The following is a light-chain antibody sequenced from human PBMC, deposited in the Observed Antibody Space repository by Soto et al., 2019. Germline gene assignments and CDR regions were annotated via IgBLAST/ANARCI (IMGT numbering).Light chain of an antibody. CDR3: QQYDNWPPYP. CDR1: QSVSTN. J-gene: IGKJ2*01. V-gene: IGKV3-15*01. CDR2: GAS. Sequence: EVVMTQSPATLSVSLGERATLSCRASQSVSTNLAWYQQKPGQAPRLLIYGASTRATGIPARFSGSGSGTEFTLTISTLQSEDFAVYYCQQYDNWPPYPFGQGTKLEIK.